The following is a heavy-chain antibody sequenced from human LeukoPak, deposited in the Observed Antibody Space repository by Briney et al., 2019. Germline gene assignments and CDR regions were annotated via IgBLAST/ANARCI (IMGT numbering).Heavy chain of an antibody. D-gene: IGHD3-3*01. Sequence: PSETLSLTCAVYGGSFSGYYWSWVRQPPGKGLEWIGEINHSGSTNYNPSLKSRVTISVDTSKNQFSLKLSSVTAAETAVYYCARIFWNGPVDYWGQGTVVTVSS. J-gene: IGHJ4*02. CDR3: ARIFWNGPVDY. CDR1: GGSFSGYY. V-gene: IGHV4-34*01. CDR2: INHSGST.